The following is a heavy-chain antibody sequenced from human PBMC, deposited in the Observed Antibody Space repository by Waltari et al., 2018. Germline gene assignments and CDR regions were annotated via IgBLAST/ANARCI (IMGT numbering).Heavy chain of an antibody. CDR1: GGSISSGGYS. D-gene: IGHD3-10*01. J-gene: IGHJ2*01. V-gene: IGHV4-30-2*01. CDR3: ARDNGSNRVVSYWYFDL. CDR2: IYPSGST. Sequence: QLQLQESGSGLVKPSQTLSLTCAVSGGSISSGGYSWSWIRQPPGKGLEWIGYIYPSGSTSSSPALKSRVTISVDRPTNQFSLKRSSVTAADTAVYYCARDNGSNRVVSYWYFDLWGRGTLVTVSS.